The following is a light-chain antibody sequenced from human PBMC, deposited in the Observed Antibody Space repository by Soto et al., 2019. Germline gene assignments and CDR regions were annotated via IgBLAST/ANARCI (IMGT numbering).Light chain of an antibody. CDR1: QSISTC. CDR3: QQYNSYSPLT. Sequence: DIQMTQSPSTLPASVGDRVTITCRANQSISTCLVGYQQKPGKAPNLLIYKASRLETGVPSRFSGSGSGTEFTLTISFLQPDDFATYYCQQYNSYSPLTFGGGTKVDIK. V-gene: IGKV1-5*03. J-gene: IGKJ4*01. CDR2: KAS.